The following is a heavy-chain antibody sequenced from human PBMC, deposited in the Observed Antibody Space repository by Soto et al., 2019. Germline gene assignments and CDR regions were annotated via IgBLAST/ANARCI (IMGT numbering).Heavy chain of an antibody. CDR1: GGSISSSSYY. CDR3: ARRSDIVPVDY. CDR2: IYYSGST. J-gene: IGHJ4*02. Sequence: SETLSLTCTVSGGSISSSSYYWGWIRQPPGKGLEWIGSIYYSGSTYYNPSLKSRVTISVDTSKNQFSLKLSSVTAADTAVYYRARRSDIVPVDYWGQGTLVTVSS. D-gene: IGHD2-15*01. V-gene: IGHV4-39*01.